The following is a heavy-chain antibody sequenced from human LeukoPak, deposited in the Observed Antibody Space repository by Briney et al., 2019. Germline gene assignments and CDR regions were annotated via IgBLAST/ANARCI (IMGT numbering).Heavy chain of an antibody. Sequence: GGSLRLSCAASGFTFSSYAMSWVRQAPGKGLEWVSAIIGSGGSTYYADSVKGRFTISSDNSKNTLYLQMNSLRAEDTAVYYCAKDSHYYGSGSYNWFDPWGQGTLVTVSS. CDR3: AKDSHYYGSGSYNWFDP. J-gene: IGHJ5*02. CDR1: GFTFSSYA. V-gene: IGHV3-23*01. D-gene: IGHD3-10*01. CDR2: IIGSGGST.